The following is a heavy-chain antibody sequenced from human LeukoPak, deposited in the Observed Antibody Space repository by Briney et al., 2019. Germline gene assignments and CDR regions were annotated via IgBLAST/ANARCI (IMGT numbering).Heavy chain of an antibody. CDR3: AKVSPRSASVSAKEFQH. V-gene: IGHV3-9*01. CDR2: ISWNSGSI. CDR1: GFTFDDYA. J-gene: IGHJ1*01. Sequence: GRSLRLSCAASGFTFDDYAMHWVRQAPGKGLEWVSGISWNSGSIGYADSVKGRFTISRDSSKNTLYLQMNSLRADDTAIYYCAKVSPRSASVSAKEFQHWGQGTQVTVSS.